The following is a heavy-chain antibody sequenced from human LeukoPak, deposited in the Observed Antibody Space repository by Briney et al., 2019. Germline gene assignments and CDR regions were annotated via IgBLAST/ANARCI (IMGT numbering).Heavy chain of an antibody. J-gene: IGHJ4*02. V-gene: IGHV3-30*02. CDR1: GFTFSSYG. CDR3: ARDLKGNWENRGGFDY. CDR2: IRYDGSNK. Sequence: GGSLRLSCAASGFTFSSYGMHWVRQAPGKGLEWVAFIRYDGSNKYYADSVKGRFTISRDNSKNSLYLQMNSLRAEDTAVYYCARDLKGNWENRGGFDYWGQGTLVTVSS. D-gene: IGHD7-27*01.